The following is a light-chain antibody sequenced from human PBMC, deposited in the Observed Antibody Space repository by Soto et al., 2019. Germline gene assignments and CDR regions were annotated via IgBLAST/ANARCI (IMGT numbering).Light chain of an antibody. Sequence: ETVLTQSPGTLSLSPGERATLSCRASQTIRSNYLAWYRQTPGQAPSLLIYGASNRATGIADRFSGSGSGTDFTLIITRLEPEYFALYYCHPYCSSPWTFGQGTKVESK. J-gene: IGKJ1*01. CDR3: HPYCSSPWT. CDR1: QTIRSNY. CDR2: GAS. V-gene: IGKV3-20*01.